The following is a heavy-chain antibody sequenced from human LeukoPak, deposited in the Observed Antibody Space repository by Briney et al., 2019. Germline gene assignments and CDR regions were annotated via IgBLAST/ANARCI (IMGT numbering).Heavy chain of an antibody. D-gene: IGHD4-17*01. V-gene: IGHV3-23*01. J-gene: IGHJ5*02. CDR2: ISGSGGST. Sequence: PGGSLRLSCAASGFTFSSYAMSWVRQAPGKGLEWVSAISGSGGSTYYADSVKGRFTIPRDNSKNTLYLQMNSLRAEDKAVYYCAKALSGDYEHWFDPWGQGTLVTVSS. CDR3: AKALSGDYEHWFDP. CDR1: GFTFSSYA.